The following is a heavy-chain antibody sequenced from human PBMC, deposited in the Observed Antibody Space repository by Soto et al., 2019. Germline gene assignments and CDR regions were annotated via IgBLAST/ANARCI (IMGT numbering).Heavy chain of an antibody. D-gene: IGHD3-22*01. CDR1: GDSISSGGYS. CDR3: ARGTTYYYDSSGYSRLFDY. J-gene: IGHJ4*02. V-gene: IGHV4-30-2*01. Sequence: PSETLSLTCAVSGDSISSGGYSWSWIRQPPGKGLEWIGYIYHSGSTYYNPSLKSRVTISVDRSKNQFSLKPSSVTAADTAVYYCARGTTYYYDSSGYSRLFDYWGQGTLVTVS. CDR2: IYHSGST.